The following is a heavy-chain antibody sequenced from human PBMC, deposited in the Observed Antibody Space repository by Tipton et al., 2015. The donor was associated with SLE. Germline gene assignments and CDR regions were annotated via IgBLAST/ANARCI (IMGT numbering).Heavy chain of an antibody. CDR2: IYYSGST. D-gene: IGHD3-3*01. CDR1: GGSISSSSYY. J-gene: IGHJ4*02. CDR3: AREPRSGYHDY. V-gene: IGHV4-39*07. Sequence: TLSLTCTVSGGSISSSSYYWGWIRQPPGKGLEWIGSIYYSGSTYYNPSLKSRVTISVDTSKNQFSLKLRSVTAADTAVYYCAREPRSGYHDYWGQGTLVIVSS.